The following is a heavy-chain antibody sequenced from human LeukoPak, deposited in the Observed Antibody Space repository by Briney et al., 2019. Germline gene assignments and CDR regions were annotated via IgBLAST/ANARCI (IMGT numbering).Heavy chain of an antibody. J-gene: IGHJ3*02. Sequence: PSETLSLTCTVSGGSISSYYWSWIRQPPGKGLEWIGYIYYSGSTNYNPSLKSRVTISVDTSKNQFSLKLSSVTAADTAVYYCAKLWSTSCYPCAFDIWGQGTMVTVSS. V-gene: IGHV4-59*01. CDR3: AKLWSTSCYPCAFDI. D-gene: IGHD2-2*01. CDR2: IYYSGST. CDR1: GGSISSYY.